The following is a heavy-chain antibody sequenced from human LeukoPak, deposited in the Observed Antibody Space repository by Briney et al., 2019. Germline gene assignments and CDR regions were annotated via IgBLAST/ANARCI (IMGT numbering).Heavy chain of an antibody. J-gene: IGHJ4*02. CDR2: IYYSGST. Sequence: SETLSLTCTVSGGFISSYYWSWFRQPPGKGLEWIGYIYYSGSTNYNPSLKSRVTISVDTSKNQFSPKLSSVNAADTAVYYCARSGGLTAMVFYWGQGTLVTVSS. CDR1: GGFISSYY. V-gene: IGHV4-59*01. D-gene: IGHD2-21*02. CDR3: ARSGGLTAMVFY.